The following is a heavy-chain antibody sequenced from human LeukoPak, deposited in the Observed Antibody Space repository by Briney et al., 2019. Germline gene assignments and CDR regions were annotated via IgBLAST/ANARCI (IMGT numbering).Heavy chain of an antibody. Sequence: PSETLSLTCAVYGGSFSGYYWSWIRQPPGKGLEWIGEINHSGSTNYNPSLKSRVTISVDTSKNQFSPKLSSVTAADTAVYYCARGIVVVVAATRWFDPWGQGTLVTVSS. V-gene: IGHV4-34*01. CDR1: GGSFSGYY. CDR2: INHSGST. J-gene: IGHJ5*02. CDR3: ARGIVVVVAATRWFDP. D-gene: IGHD2-15*01.